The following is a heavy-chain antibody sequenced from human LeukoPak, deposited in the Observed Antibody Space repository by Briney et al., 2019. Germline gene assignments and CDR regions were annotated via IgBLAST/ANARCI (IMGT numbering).Heavy chain of an antibody. CDR2: IYTSGST. V-gene: IGHV4-4*07. J-gene: IGHJ5*02. D-gene: IGHD3-10*01. Sequence: SETLSLTCTVSGGSISSYYWSWIRQPAGKGLEWIGRIYTSGSTNYNPSLKSRVTMSVDTSKNQFSLKLSSVTAADTAVYYCARVLLWFGELSYWFDPWGQGTLVTVSS. CDR1: GGSISSYY. CDR3: ARVLLWFGELSYWFDP.